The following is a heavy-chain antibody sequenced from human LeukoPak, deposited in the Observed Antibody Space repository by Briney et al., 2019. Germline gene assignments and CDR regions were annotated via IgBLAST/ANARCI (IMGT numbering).Heavy chain of an antibody. Sequence: SVKVSCKASGGTFSSYAISWVRQAPGQGLEWMGGIIPIFGTTNYAHRLQGRVTITADESTNTAYMELSSLRSEDTAVYYCVRGGMFGEDAFDIWGQGTMVTVSS. CDR1: GGTFSSYA. V-gene: IGHV1-69*13. CDR3: VRGGMFGEDAFDI. J-gene: IGHJ3*02. CDR2: IIPIFGTT. D-gene: IGHD3-10*02.